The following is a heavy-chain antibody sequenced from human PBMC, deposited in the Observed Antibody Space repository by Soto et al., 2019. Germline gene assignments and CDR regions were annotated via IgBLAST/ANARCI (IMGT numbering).Heavy chain of an antibody. D-gene: IGHD6-19*01. CDR3: AKDYGSSRYFFDY. CDR1: GFTFINYA. J-gene: IGHJ4*02. V-gene: IGHV3-23*01. Sequence: PGESLKISCAASGFTFINYAMSWVRQAPGEGLEWVSTISGNGANTHYADSVKGRFSISRDNSKNTLYIQMNSLRAEDTAVYYCAKDYGSSRYFFDYWGQGALVTVSS. CDR2: ISGNGANT.